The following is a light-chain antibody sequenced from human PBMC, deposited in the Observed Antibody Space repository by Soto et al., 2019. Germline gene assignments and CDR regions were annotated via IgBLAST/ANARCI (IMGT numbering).Light chain of an antibody. CDR1: QGISSS. CDR3: QEYYSPPFT. V-gene: IGKV1-27*01. J-gene: IGKJ3*01. Sequence: DILMTQSPSSLSASVGDSVTITCRASQGISSSLAWYQHKPGKVPELLIYAASTLHSGVPSRFSGSGSGTDFTLTISSLQPEDVATYYCQEYYSPPFTFGPGTKVNFK. CDR2: AAS.